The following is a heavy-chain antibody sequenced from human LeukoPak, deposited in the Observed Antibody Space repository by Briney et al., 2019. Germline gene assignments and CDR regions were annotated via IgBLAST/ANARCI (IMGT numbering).Heavy chain of an antibody. Sequence: TGGSLRLSCAASGFTFSSYAMSWVRQAPGKGLEWVSYISSSGSTIYYADSVKGRFTISRDNAKNSLYLQMNSLSAEDTAVYYCARDARSPTYYDFWSGYLFDYWGQGTLVTVSS. CDR2: ISSSGSTI. J-gene: IGHJ4*02. CDR1: GFTFSSYA. V-gene: IGHV3-48*04. D-gene: IGHD3-3*01. CDR3: ARDARSPTYYDFWSGYLFDY.